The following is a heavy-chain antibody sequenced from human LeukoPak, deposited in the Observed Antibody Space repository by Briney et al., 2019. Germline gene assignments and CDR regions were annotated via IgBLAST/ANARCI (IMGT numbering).Heavy chain of an antibody. CDR1: GGSISSYY. CDR3: ARMVDCSSTSCYSFDY. J-gene: IGHJ4*02. CDR2: IYYSGST. V-gene: IGHV4-59*01. Sequence: KPSETLSLTCTVSGGSISSYYWSWIRQPPGKGLEWIGYIYYSGSTNYNPSLKSRVTISVDTSKNQFSLKLSSVTAADTAVYYCARMVDCSSTSCYSFDYWGQGTLVTVSS. D-gene: IGHD2-2*01.